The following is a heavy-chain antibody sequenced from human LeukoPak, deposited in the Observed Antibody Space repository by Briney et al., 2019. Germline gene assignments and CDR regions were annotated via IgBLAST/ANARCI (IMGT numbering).Heavy chain of an antibody. CDR1: GFTFSSYD. J-gene: IGHJ4*02. CDR2: IGTAGDT. CDR3: ARAGSGYYEGYYFDY. V-gene: IGHV3-13*01. Sequence: GGSLRLSCAGSGFTFSSYDMHWVRQATGKGLEWVSAIGTAGDTYYPGSVKGRFTISRENAKNSLYLQMNSLRAGDTAVYYCARAGSGYYEGYYFDYWGQGTLVTVSS. D-gene: IGHD3-22*01.